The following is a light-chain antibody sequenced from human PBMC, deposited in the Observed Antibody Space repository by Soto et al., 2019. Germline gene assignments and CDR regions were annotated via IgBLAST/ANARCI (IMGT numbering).Light chain of an antibody. CDR2: DVS. V-gene: IGLV2-14*03. J-gene: IGLJ1*01. CDR3: SSFKD. CDR1: SSDVGGYNY. Sequence: QSVLTQPASVSGSPGQSITISCTGTSSDVGGYNYVSWYQQHPGKAPKLMIYDVSNRPSGVSNRFSGSKSGNTASLTISGLQAKDEADYYSSSFKDFGTGTKVTV.